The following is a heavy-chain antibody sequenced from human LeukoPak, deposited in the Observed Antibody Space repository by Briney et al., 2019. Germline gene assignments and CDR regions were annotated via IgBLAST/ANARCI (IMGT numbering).Heavy chain of an antibody. CDR1: GFTFSSYA. J-gene: IGHJ4*02. Sequence: PGGSLRLSCAASGFTFSSYAMSWVRQAPGKGLEWVSAISGSGGSTYYADSVKGRFTISRDNSKNTLYLQMNSLRAEDTAVYYCAKDPFPIRYFDWFYFDYWGQGTLVTVSS. D-gene: IGHD3-9*01. CDR3: AKDPFPIRYFDWFYFDY. CDR2: ISGSGGST. V-gene: IGHV3-23*01.